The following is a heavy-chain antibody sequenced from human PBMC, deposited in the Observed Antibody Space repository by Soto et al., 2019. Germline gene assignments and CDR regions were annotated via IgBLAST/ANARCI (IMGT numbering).Heavy chain of an antibody. CDR2: ISAYNGNT. CDR3: ARVASPETAMVPFDY. J-gene: IGHJ4*02. D-gene: IGHD5-18*01. V-gene: IGHV1-18*01. CDR1: GYTFTSYG. Sequence: QVQLVQSGAEVKKPGASVKVSCKASGYTFTSYGISWVRQAPGQGLEWMGWISAYNGNTNYAQKLQGRGTMTTDTSTSTAYMELRSLRSDDPAVYYCARVASPETAMVPFDYWGQGTLVTVSS.